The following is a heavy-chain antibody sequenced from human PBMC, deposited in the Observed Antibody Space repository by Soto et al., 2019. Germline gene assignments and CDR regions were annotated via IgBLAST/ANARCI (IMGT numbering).Heavy chain of an antibody. CDR3: ARQLSYYDLLTGYPGWFDP. Sequence: PWETLSLTCNVSGASVSHGYWSWIRHPPGKGLEWIGFMYFGGSFNYNPSLTSRATISVDTSKNQFSMKLSSVTAADTAVYYCARQLSYYDLLTGYPGWFDPWGQGTLVTVSS. V-gene: IGHV4-59*08. J-gene: IGHJ5*02. CDR2: MYFGGSF. CDR1: GASVSHGY. D-gene: IGHD3-9*01.